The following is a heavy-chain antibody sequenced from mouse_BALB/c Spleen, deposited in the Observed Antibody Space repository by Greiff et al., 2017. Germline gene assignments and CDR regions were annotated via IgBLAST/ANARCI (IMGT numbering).Heavy chain of an antibody. CDR3: ARHLLLRFSTGAMDY. D-gene: IGHD1-1*01. CDR2: ISSGGSYT. J-gene: IGHJ4*01. Sequence: EVNVVESGGGLVKPGGSLKLSCAASGFTFSSYAMSWVRQTPEKRLEWVATISSGGSYTYYPDSVKGRFTISRDNAKNTLYLQMSSLRSEDTAMYYCARHLLLRFSTGAMDYWGQGTSVTVSS. V-gene: IGHV5-9-3*01. CDR1: GFTFSSYA.